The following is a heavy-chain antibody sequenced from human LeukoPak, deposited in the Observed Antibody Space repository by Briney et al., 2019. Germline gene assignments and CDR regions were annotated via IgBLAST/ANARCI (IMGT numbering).Heavy chain of an antibody. CDR3: ARYDFWSGPIDY. D-gene: IGHD3-3*01. J-gene: IGHJ4*02. Sequence: SETLSLTCAVSGDSISSSNWWSWVRLPPGKGLEWIGEVYHSGSTNYNPSLKSRVTMPVDKSKNQFSLKLNSVTAADTAVYYCARYDFWSGPIDYWGQGTLVTVSS. CDR1: GDSISSSNW. V-gene: IGHV4-4*02. CDR2: VYHSGST.